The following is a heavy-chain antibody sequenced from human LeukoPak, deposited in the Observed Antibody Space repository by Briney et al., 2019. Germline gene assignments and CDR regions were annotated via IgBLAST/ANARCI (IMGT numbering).Heavy chain of an antibody. Sequence: GGSLRLSCAASGFIFSHYYMYWVRQVPEKGLVWVSRIETDGRTTAYADSVKGRFTISRDNAKNTLYLQMNNLRAEDTAVYYCVAYNWNNPDYWGQGTLVTVSS. D-gene: IGHD1/OR15-1a*01. V-gene: IGHV3-74*01. J-gene: IGHJ4*02. CDR3: VAYNWNNPDY. CDR2: IETDGRTT. CDR1: GFIFSHYY.